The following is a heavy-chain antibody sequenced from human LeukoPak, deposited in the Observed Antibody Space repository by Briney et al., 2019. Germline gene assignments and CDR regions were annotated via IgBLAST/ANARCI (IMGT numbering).Heavy chain of an antibody. J-gene: IGHJ3*02. CDR2: ISSSSSYI. CDR1: GFTFSSYS. D-gene: IGHD3-16*01. Sequence: GGSLRLSCAASGFTFSSYSMNWVRQAPGKGLEWVSSISSSSSYIYYADSVKGRFTISRHNAKNSLYLQMNSLRAEDTAVYYCARDGGRGCPYDAFDIWGQGTMVTVSS. V-gene: IGHV3-21*01. CDR3: ARDGGRGCPYDAFDI.